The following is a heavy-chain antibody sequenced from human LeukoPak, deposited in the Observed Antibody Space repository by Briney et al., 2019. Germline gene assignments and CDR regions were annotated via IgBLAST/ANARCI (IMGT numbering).Heavy chain of an antibody. CDR3: ARESQRFGAFDI. D-gene: IGHD3-3*01. CDR2: IYSGGST. Sequence: PGGSLRLSCAASGFTFSTYAMEWVRQAPGKGLEWVSVIYSGGSTYYADSVKGRFTISRDNSKNTLYLQMNSLRAEDTAVYYCARESQRFGAFDIWGQGTMVTVSS. J-gene: IGHJ3*02. CDR1: GFTFSTYA. V-gene: IGHV3-53*01.